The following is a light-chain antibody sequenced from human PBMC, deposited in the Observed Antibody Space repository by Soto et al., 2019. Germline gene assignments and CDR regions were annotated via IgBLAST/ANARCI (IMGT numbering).Light chain of an antibody. Sequence: LSQSPASLSLSTGERATLSCRASQSISIYLAWYQQKPGQAPRLLIYDVFNRATGIPARFSGSGSGTDFTLTISSLEPEDFAVYYCQQRSNWPPEITFGQGTLLEVK. J-gene: IGKJ5*01. CDR3: QQRSNWPPEIT. CDR1: QSISIY. CDR2: DVF. V-gene: IGKV3-11*01.